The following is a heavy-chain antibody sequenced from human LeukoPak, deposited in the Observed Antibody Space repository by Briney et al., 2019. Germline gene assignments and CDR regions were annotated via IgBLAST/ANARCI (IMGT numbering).Heavy chain of an antibody. CDR3: ARVSPIVLVVAATPGWFDP. J-gene: IGHJ5*02. CDR1: GGSISSGGYY. Sequence: PSETLSLTCTVSGGSISSGGYYWSWIRQHPGKGLEWIGYIHYSGSTYYNPSLKSRVTISVDTSKNQFSLKLSSVTAADTAVYYCARVSPIVLVVAATPGWFDPWGQGTLVTVSS. D-gene: IGHD2-15*01. CDR2: IHYSGST. V-gene: IGHV4-31*03.